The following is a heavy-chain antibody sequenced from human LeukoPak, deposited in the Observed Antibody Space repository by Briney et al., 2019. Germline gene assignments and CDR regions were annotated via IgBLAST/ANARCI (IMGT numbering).Heavy chain of an antibody. CDR2: ISESGGRT. J-gene: IGHJ4*02. V-gene: IGHV3-23*01. D-gene: IGHD2-2*01. CDR1: GITISNYG. Sequence: GGSLRLSCAVSGITISNYGMSWVRQAPGQGLEWVAGISESGGRTNYADSVKGRFTISRDNAKNSLYLQMNSLRAEDTALYYCAKDILSGEEWDIVVVPAAMRVGIDYWGQGTLVTVSS. CDR3: AKDILSGEEWDIVVVPAAMRVGIDY.